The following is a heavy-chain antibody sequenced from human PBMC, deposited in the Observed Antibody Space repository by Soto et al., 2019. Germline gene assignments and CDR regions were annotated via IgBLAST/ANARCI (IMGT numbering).Heavy chain of an antibody. CDR3: ARVDLEWLLSRYYYYGMDV. Sequence: GASVKVSCKAAGYTFTSYGIGWVRQAPGQGLEWMGWISAYNGNTNYAQKLQGRVTMTTDTSTSTAYMELRSLRSDDTAVYYCARVDLEWLLSRYYYYGMDVWGQRTTVTV. CDR2: ISAYNGNT. V-gene: IGHV1-18*01. J-gene: IGHJ6*02. D-gene: IGHD3-3*01. CDR1: GYTFTSYG.